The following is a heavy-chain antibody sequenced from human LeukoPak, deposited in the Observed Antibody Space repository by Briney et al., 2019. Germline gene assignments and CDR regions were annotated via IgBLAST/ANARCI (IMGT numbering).Heavy chain of an antibody. CDR1: GGSFSGYY. CDR2: INHSGST. V-gene: IGHV4-34*01. J-gene: IGHJ6*02. Sequence: SETLSLTCAVYGGSFSGYYWSWIRQPPGKGLEWSGEINHSGSTNYNPSLKRRVTISVDTSKNQFSLKLSSVTAADTAVYYCATTYYDFWSGYYYYGMDVWGQGTTVTVSS. CDR3: ATTYYDFWSGYYYYGMDV. D-gene: IGHD3-3*01.